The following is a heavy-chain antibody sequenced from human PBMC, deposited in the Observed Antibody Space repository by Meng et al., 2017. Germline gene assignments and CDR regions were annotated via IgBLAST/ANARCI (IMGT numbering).Heavy chain of an antibody. D-gene: IGHD3-10*01. CDR1: GFTFGDYA. Sequence: GGSLRLSCTASGFTFGDYAMSWFRQAPGKGLEWVGFTRSKAYGGTTEYAASVKGRFTISRDDSKSIAYLQMNSLKTEDTAVYYCTRVRGSGSYYDHWGQGTLVTVSS. CDR2: TRSKAYGGTT. J-gene: IGHJ4*02. CDR3: TRVRGSGSYYDH. V-gene: IGHV3-49*03.